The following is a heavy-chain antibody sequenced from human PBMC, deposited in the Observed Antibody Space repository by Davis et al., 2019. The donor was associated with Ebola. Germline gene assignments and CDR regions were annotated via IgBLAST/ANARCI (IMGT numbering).Heavy chain of an antibody. J-gene: IGHJ6*02. CDR2: INHSGST. D-gene: IGHD4-17*01. CDR3: ARDSDGDYRNYYYYYGMDV. Sequence: MPSETLSLTCTVSGGSISSSSYYWSWIRQPPGKGLEWIGEINHSGSTNYNPSLKSRVTLSVDTSKNQFSLKLSSVTAADTAVYYCARDSDGDYRNYYYYYGMDVWGQGTTVTVSS. CDR1: GGSISSSSYY. V-gene: IGHV4-39*07.